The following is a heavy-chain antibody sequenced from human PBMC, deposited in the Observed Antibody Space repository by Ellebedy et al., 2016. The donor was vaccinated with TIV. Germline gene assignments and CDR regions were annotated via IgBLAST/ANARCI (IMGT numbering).Heavy chain of an antibody. V-gene: IGHV3-23*01. CDR3: AKEWGSHRRPYDAFEI. D-gene: IGHD3-16*01. Sequence: GGSLRLXXAASGFTFGSYAMSWVRQTPGKGLEWVSGVTNGGDTYYIDSVKGRFTMSRDNSKNTVYLQMNTLRAEDTAVYYCAKEWGSHRRPYDAFEIWGQGTTVTVSS. CDR1: GFTFGSYA. J-gene: IGHJ3*02. CDR2: VTNGGDT.